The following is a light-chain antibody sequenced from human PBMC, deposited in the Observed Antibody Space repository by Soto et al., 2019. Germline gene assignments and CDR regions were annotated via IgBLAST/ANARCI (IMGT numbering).Light chain of an antibody. V-gene: IGKV3-20*01. J-gene: IGKJ4*01. CDR2: GAS. CDR3: LQYDTSPHT. Sequence: EIVLTQSPGTLSLSPGERATLSCRASQSISSNDLAWFQQKPGQAPRLLIYGASTRATGIPDRFGGSGSGTDFTLTISSLEPEDFALYHCLQYDTSPHTFGGGTKVDIK. CDR1: QSISSND.